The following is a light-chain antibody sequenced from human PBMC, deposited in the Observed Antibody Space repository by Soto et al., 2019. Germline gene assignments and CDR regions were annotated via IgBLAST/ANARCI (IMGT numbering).Light chain of an antibody. CDR2: TAT. J-gene: IGKJ1*01. V-gene: IGKV1-39*01. CDR3: QQSYSAPPWT. Sequence: DIQMTQSPSSLSASVGDTITITCRASQNIRSYLNWYQQKSGKAPNLLIYTATTLQSEVPSRFSGSGSETDFTLTISSLEPGDFATYYCQQSYSAPPWTFGPGTKVEMK. CDR1: QNIRSY.